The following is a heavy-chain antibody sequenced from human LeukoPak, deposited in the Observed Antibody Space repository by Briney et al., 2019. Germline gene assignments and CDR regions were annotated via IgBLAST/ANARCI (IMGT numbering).Heavy chain of an antibody. J-gene: IGHJ4*02. Sequence: PSETLSLTCAVYGGSFSGHDWSWIRQPPGKGLEWIGEINHSGSTNYNPSLESRVTISVETSKNHFSLKLSSVTAADTAVYYCASGQYYDLWSGYYVDWGQGTLVTVSA. D-gene: IGHD3-3*01. CDR3: ASGQYYDLWSGYYVD. CDR2: INHSGST. V-gene: IGHV4-34*01. CDR1: GGSFSGHD.